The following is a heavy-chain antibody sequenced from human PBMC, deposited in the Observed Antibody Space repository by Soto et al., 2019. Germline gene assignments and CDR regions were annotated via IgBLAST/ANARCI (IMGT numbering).Heavy chain of an antibody. V-gene: IGHV3-30*18. D-gene: IGHD2-2*01. Sequence: GGSLRLSCAASVFTFSYYGLHWVRHSPGKGLEWVAGISYDGGNGYYGDSVKGRFSISRDNPNNTLYLQMNSLRDEDTAVYYCAKGGRIPTSSVDYWGQGTLVTVSS. CDR2: ISYDGGNG. CDR3: AKGGRIPTSSVDY. CDR1: VFTFSYYG. J-gene: IGHJ4*02.